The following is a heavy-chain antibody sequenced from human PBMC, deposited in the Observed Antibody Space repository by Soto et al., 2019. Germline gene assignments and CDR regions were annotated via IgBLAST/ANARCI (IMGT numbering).Heavy chain of an antibody. Sequence: GESLKISCKGSGYSFTSYSIGWVRQMPGKGLEWMGIIYPGDSDTRYSPSFQGQVTISADKSISTAYLQWSSLKASDTAMYYCARPLQSGHYYYGMDVWGQGTTVTVSS. CDR1: GYSFTSYS. CDR2: IYPGDSDT. V-gene: IGHV5-51*01. J-gene: IGHJ6*02. CDR3: ARPLQSGHYYYGMDV.